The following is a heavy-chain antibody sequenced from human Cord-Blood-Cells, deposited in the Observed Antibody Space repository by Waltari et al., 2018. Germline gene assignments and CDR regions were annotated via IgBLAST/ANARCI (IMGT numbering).Heavy chain of an antibody. CDR2: IGASNGNT. CDR1: GYTFTSYG. Sequence: QVQLVQSGAEVKKPGASVKVSCKASGYTFTSYGISWVRQAPGQGLEWMGWIGASNGNTNEARKTQGRGTRTTTTSTSTAYMELRSLRSDDTAVYYCARGGSSRGYYYYYGMDVWGQGTTVTVSS. J-gene: IGHJ6*02. CDR3: ARGGSSRGYYYYYGMDV. V-gene: IGHV1-18*01. D-gene: IGHD3-10*01.